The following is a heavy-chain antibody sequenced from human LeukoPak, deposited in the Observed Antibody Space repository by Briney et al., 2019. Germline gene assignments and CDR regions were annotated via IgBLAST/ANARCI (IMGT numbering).Heavy chain of an antibody. D-gene: IGHD3-22*01. CDR1: GFTFSNAW. Sequence: GGSLRLSCAASGFTFSNAWMSWVRQAPGKGLEWVGRIKSKTDGGTTDYAAPVKGRFTISRDDSKNTLYLQMNSLKTEDTAVYYCTTDYYDSSGYYFQYFQHWGQGTLVTVSS. CDR2: IKSKTDGGTT. CDR3: TTDYYDSSGYYFQYFQH. V-gene: IGHV3-15*01. J-gene: IGHJ1*01.